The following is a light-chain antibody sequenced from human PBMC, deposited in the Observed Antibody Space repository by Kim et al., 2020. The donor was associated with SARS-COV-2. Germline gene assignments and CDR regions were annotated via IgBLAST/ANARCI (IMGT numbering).Light chain of an antibody. Sequence: EIVLTQSPATLSLSLGERATLSCRASQSVSNYFAWYQQRPGEAPRLLIYDASSRTTGIPARFCGSGSATDFITPTSSLQPADFAVYYCQQRTSWPPMYTFGQGTKLEIK. CDR2: DAS. J-gene: IGKJ2*01. CDR1: QSVSNY. CDR3: QQRTSWPPMYT. V-gene: IGKV3-11*01.